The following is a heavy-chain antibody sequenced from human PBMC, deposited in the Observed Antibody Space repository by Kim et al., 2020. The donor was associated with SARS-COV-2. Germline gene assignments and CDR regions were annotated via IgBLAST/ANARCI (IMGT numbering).Heavy chain of an antibody. D-gene: IGHD6-13*01. Sequence: GGSLRLSCAASGFTFSSYGMHWVRQAPGKGLEWVAVISYDGSNKYYADSVKGRFTISRDNSKNTLYLQMNSLRAEDTAVYYCAKDGGAAAGTGGFDYWG. CDR2: ISYDGSNK. CDR3: AKDGGAAAGTGGFDY. J-gene: IGHJ4*01. CDR1: GFTFSSYG. V-gene: IGHV3-30*18.